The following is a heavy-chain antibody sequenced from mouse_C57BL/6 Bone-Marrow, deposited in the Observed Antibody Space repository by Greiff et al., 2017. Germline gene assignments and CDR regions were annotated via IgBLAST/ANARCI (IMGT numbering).Heavy chain of an antibody. CDR3: ASRDYYGSSYPYWYFDV. Sequence: EVHLVESGGGLVKPGGSLKLSCAASGFTFSDYGMHWVRQAPEKGLEWVAYISSGSSTIYYADPVKGRFTISRDNAKNNLFLQMTSLRSEDTAMYYCASRDYYGSSYPYWYFDVWGTGTTVTVSS. V-gene: IGHV5-17*01. CDR2: ISSGSSTI. J-gene: IGHJ1*03. CDR1: GFTFSDYG. D-gene: IGHD1-1*01.